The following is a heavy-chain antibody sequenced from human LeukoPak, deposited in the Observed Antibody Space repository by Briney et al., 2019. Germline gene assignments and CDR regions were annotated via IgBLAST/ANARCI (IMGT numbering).Heavy chain of an antibody. CDR1: GFTFSSYS. CDR3: ARLPLDSSGYYYGRNYYFDY. Sequence: GGSLRLSCAASGFTFSSYSMNWVRQAPGKGLEWVSSISSSSSYIYYADSVKGRFTISRDNAKNSLYLQMNSLRAEDTAVYYCARLPLDSSGYYYGRNYYFDYWGQGTLVTVSS. J-gene: IGHJ4*02. D-gene: IGHD3-22*01. V-gene: IGHV3-21*01. CDR2: ISSSSSYI.